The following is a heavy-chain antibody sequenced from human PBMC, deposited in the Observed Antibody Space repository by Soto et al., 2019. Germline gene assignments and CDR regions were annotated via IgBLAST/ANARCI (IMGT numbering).Heavy chain of an antibody. CDR2: IHPSGGGT. V-gene: IGHV1-46*02. D-gene: IGHD2-21*02. CDR3: ARGGHIAVVTASFDY. J-gene: IGHJ4*02. Sequence: GASVKVSCEPCGYTFNTYYLHWLRQAPGQALEWMGVIHPSGGGTTYAQKFLGRVTVTRDTSTTTVFMELSSLRSDDTAVYYCARGGHIAVVTASFDYWGQGTLVTVSS. CDR1: GYTFNTYY.